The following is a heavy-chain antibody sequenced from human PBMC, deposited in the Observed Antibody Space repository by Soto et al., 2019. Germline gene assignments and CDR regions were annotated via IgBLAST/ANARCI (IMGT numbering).Heavy chain of an antibody. J-gene: IGHJ4*02. CDR1: ISSYY. CDR3: ARDNYAPFDY. CDR2: IDYSGST. Sequence: ISSYYWSGIRQPPGKGLEVIGYIDYSGSTNYNPSLKSRVTISVDTSKNQLSLKLSSVTAADTAVYYCARDNYAPFDYWGQGTLVTVSS. V-gene: IGHV4-59*01. D-gene: IGHD3-16*01.